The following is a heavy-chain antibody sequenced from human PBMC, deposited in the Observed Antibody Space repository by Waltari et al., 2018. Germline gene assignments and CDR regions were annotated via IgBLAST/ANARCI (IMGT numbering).Heavy chain of an antibody. J-gene: IGHJ3*01. CDR2: VSYSGTT. CDR3: ATYIGASVGTAAFDV. V-gene: IGHV4-39*01. CDR1: GVSITSTRHY. D-gene: IGHD5-12*01. Sequence: QLQLQESGPRLVRPSETLSLICRVSGVSITSTRHYWAWIRQSHGQGLEWLGTVSYSGTTYINPSLKSLVSVSRDTSKSQVSLILGSVTAADMAVYYCATYIGASVGTAAFDVWGQGTMVTVAS.